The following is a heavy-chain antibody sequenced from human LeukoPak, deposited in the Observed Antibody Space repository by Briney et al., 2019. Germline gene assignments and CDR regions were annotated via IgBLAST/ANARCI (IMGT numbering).Heavy chain of an antibody. J-gene: IGHJ4*02. CDR1: GFTFSSYG. Sequence: GGTLRLSCAASGFTFSSYGMSWVRQAPGKGLEWVSAISGSGGSTYYADSVKGRFTISRDNSKNTLYLQMNSLRVEDTAVYYCAKGGLYYYDSSGPPLWGQGTLVTVSS. CDR3: AKGGLYYYDSSGPPL. CDR2: ISGSGGST. V-gene: IGHV3-23*01. D-gene: IGHD3-22*01.